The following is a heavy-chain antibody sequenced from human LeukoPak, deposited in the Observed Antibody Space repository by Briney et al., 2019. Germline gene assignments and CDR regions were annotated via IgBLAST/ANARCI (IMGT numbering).Heavy chain of an antibody. J-gene: IGHJ4*02. Sequence: GGSLRLSCAASRFTFSSYWMHRVRQAPGKGLVWVSRINSDGSSTSYADSVKGRFTISRDNAKNTLYLQMNSLRAEDTAVYYCARAMTAVAGSYYFDYWGQGTLVTVSS. CDR2: INSDGSST. CDR1: RFTFSSYW. V-gene: IGHV3-74*01. D-gene: IGHD6-19*01. CDR3: ARAMTAVAGSYYFDY.